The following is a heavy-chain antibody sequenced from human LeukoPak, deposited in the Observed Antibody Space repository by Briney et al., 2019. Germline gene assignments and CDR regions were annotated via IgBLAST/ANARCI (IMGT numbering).Heavy chain of an antibody. CDR1: GFTFSDYY. J-gene: IGHJ4*02. Sequence: GGSLRLSCAASGFTFSDYYMSWIRQAPGMGLEWVSYISSSGSTIYYADSVKGRFTISRDNAKNSLYLQMNSLRAEDTAVYYCARGYIDSSGYSPRSSFDNWGQGTLVTVSS. CDR2: ISSSGSTI. V-gene: IGHV3-11*04. CDR3: ARGYIDSSGYSPRSSFDN. D-gene: IGHD3-22*01.